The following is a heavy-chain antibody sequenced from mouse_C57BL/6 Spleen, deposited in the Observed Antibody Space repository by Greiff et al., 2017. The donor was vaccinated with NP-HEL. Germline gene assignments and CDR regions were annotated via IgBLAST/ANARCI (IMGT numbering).Heavy chain of an antibody. D-gene: IGHD1-1*01. CDR3: ASSYYYGSLYYFDY. CDR2: INPNYGTT. CDR1: GYSFTDYN. V-gene: IGHV1-39*01. J-gene: IGHJ2*01. Sequence: EVKVVESGPELVKPGASVKISCKASGYSFTDYNMNWVKQSNGKSLEWIGVINPNYGTTSYNQKFKGKATLTVDQSSSTAYMQLNSLTSEDSAVYYCASSYYYGSLYYFDYWGQGTTLTVSS.